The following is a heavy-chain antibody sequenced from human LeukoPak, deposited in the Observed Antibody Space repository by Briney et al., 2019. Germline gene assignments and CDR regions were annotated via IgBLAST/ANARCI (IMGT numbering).Heavy chain of an antibody. D-gene: IGHD3-10*01. V-gene: IGHV1-2*02. CDR1: GYTFTGYY. Sequence: ASVKVSCKASGYTFTGYYMHWVRQAPGQGLEWMGWINPNSGGTNYAQKFQGRVTMTRDTSISTAYMELSRLRSDDTAVYYCARGHITMVRGVPRVYYYYYMDVWGKGTTVTVSS. CDR3: ARGHITMVRGVPRVYYYYYMDV. J-gene: IGHJ6*03. CDR2: INPNSGGT.